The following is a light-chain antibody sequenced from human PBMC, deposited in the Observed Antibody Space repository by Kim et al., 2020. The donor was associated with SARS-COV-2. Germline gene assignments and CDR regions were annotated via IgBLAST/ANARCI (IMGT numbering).Light chain of an antibody. CDR2: AAS. CDR1: QDITSY. CDR3: QQLNNYPRT. Sequence: DIQLTQSPSFLSASVGDRVTITCRASQDITSYLAWYQQKPGKAPKVLISAASTLQSGVPSRFSGSGSGTDFTLTISSLQPEDFATYYCQQLNNYPRTFGQGTKLEIK. V-gene: IGKV1-9*01. J-gene: IGKJ2*02.